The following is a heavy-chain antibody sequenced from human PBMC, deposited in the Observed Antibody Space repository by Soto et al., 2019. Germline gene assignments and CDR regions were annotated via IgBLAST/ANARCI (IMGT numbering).Heavy chain of an antibody. CDR1: GDTFTDYA. J-gene: IGHJ4*02. D-gene: IGHD1-26*01. Sequence: QVHLVQSGAEVKKPGASVKVSCKASGDTFTDYAIHWVRQAPRQRLEWLAWINPGNGDTQYSQKFQSRVTLTRDTSATTAYMELSSLRSEDTSVYFCAGGVGATAATFDYWGQGTLVTVSS. CDR3: AGGVGATAATFDY. CDR2: INPGNGDT. V-gene: IGHV1-3*01.